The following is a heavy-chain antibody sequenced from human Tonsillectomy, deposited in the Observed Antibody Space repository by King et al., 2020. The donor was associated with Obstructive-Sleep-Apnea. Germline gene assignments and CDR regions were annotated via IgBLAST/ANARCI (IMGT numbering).Heavy chain of an antibody. J-gene: IGHJ3*01. V-gene: IGHV3-7*01. CDR1: GFRLSNFW. Sequence: VQLVESGGGLVQPGESLRFSCAASGFRLSNFWMTWVRQAPGKGLEWVANIREDGSQTNYVDSVKGRFTISRDNAKNSLYLQLNSLRAGDTALYYCARDDTRAMNGWYDALDFWGQGTMVTVSS. CDR2: IREDGSQT. D-gene: IGHD6-19*01. CDR3: ARDDTRAMNGWYDALDF.